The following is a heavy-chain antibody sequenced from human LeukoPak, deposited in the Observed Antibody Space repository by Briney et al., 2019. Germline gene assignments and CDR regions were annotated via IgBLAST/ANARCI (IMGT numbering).Heavy chain of an antibody. CDR3: ATAVLDYGDPLFDY. CDR1: GYTLTELS. Sequence: APVKVSCKVSGYTLTELSMHWVRQAPGKGLEWMGGFDPEDGETIYAQKFQGRVTMTEDTSTDTAYMELSSLRSEDTAVYYCATAVLDYGDPLFDYWGQGTLVTVSS. J-gene: IGHJ4*02. V-gene: IGHV1-24*01. D-gene: IGHD4-17*01. CDR2: FDPEDGET.